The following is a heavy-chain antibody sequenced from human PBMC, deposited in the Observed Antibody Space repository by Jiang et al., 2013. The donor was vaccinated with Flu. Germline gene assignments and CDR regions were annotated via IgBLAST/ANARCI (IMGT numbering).Heavy chain of an antibody. D-gene: IGHD2-2*01. Sequence: VQLLESGGGLVQPGGSLRLSCAASGFTFSSYAMSWVRQAPGKGLEWVSAISGSGGSTYYADSVKGRFTISRDNSKNTLYLQMNSLRAEDTAVYYCAKDQDIVVVPAQGAFDIWGQGTMVT. V-gene: IGHV3-23*01. J-gene: IGHJ3*02. CDR3: AKDQDIVVVPAQGAFDI. CDR1: GFTFSSYA. CDR2: ISGSGGST.